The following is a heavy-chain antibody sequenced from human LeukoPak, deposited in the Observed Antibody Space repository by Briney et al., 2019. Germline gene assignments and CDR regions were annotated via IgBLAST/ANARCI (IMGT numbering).Heavy chain of an antibody. D-gene: IGHD1-1*01. Sequence: PSETLSLTCTVSGGSISSNYWSWIRQPPGKGLEWIGYIYYSGSTNYNPSLKSRVTISVDTSKDQFSLRLTSVTAADTAVYYCASSLEAGIYYYYGMDVWGQGTTVTVSS. CDR1: GGSISSNY. J-gene: IGHJ6*02. CDR2: IYYSGST. V-gene: IGHV4-59*01. CDR3: ASSLEAGIYYYYGMDV.